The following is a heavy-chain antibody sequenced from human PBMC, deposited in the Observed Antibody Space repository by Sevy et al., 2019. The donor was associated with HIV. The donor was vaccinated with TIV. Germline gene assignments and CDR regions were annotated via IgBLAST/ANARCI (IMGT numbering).Heavy chain of an antibody. Sequence: GGSLRLSCAASGFTFNSYAMHWVRQAPGKGLEWVAVISYDGSNKHYADSVKGRFTISRDNSDSTLFLQMNSLRAEDTAVYYCSRVESAWWSDYWGQGTLVTVSS. J-gene: IGHJ4*02. CDR3: SRVESAWWSDY. CDR2: ISYDGSNK. D-gene: IGHD2-8*02. CDR1: GFTFNSYA. V-gene: IGHV3-30-3*01.